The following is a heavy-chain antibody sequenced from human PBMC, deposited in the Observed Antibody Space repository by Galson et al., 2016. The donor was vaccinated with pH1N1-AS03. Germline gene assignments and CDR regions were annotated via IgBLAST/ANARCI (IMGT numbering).Heavy chain of an antibody. V-gene: IGHV4-38-2*02. CDR3: ARSPRIISVAGTFPSRFDP. Sequence: TLSLTCTVSGYSITTGHYWGWIRPPPGKGLEWIGSIYYGGNTDYHPSLKSRVTISVDTSKNQFSLKLISVTAADTAVYYCARSPRIISVAGTFPSRFDPWSQGTLVTVSS. CDR1: GYSITTGHY. J-gene: IGHJ5*02. CDR2: IYYGGNT. D-gene: IGHD6-19*01.